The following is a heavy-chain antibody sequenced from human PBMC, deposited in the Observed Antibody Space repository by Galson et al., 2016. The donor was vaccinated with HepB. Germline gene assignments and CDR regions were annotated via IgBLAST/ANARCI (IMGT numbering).Heavy chain of an antibody. CDR1: GFMFSAYV. CDR2: ISARSDVI. J-gene: IGHJ6*02. D-gene: IGHD3-10*01. CDR3: VRGDYSFDI. Sequence: SLRLSCAASGFMFSAYVMAWIRQTPEKGLQCVAYISARSDVIYHVDSVEGRFTISRDNAQSSLFLQMNSLRVEDSSIYYCVRGDYSFDIWGQGTTVTVSS. V-gene: IGHV3-11*01.